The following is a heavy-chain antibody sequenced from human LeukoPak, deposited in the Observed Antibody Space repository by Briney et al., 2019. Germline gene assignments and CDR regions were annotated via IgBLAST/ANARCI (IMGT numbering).Heavy chain of an antibody. Sequence: ASVKVSCKASGYTFTSYAMHWVRQAPGQRLEWMGWINAGNGNTKYSQKFQGRVTITRDTSASTAYMELSSLRSEDTAVYYCARGALEYQRINWFDPWGQGTLVTVSS. J-gene: IGHJ5*02. CDR2: INAGNGNT. CDR1: GYTFTSYA. V-gene: IGHV1-3*01. D-gene: IGHD2-2*01. CDR3: ARGALEYQRINWFDP.